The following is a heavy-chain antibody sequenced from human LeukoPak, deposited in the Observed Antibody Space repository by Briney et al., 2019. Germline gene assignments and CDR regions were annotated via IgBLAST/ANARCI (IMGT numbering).Heavy chain of an antibody. Sequence: LPGGSLRLSCAASGFTFSSYSMNWVRQAPGKGLEWVSHIGRGITYADSVKGRFTISRDNSKNTLYLQMNSLRAEDTAVYYCAKEAVLMVYAIPYYFDYWGQGTLVTVSS. J-gene: IGHJ4*02. V-gene: IGHV3-48*01. D-gene: IGHD2-8*01. CDR3: AKEAVLMVYAIPYYFDY. CDR1: GFTFSSYS. CDR2: IGRGIT.